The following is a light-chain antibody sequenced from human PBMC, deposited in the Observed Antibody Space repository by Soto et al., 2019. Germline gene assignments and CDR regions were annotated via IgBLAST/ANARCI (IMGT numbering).Light chain of an antibody. CDR1: QSVTTY. CDR3: QQRSNWPPEFT. V-gene: IGKV3-11*01. Sequence: EIVLTQSPAYLSLSPGERVTLSCRASQSVTTYLAWYQQKRGQAPRLLIYDAFNRATGIPDRFRGGGSGTDFTLSISSLETEDSAVYYCQQRSNWPPEFTFGQGTTLDIK. J-gene: IGKJ2*01. CDR2: DAF.